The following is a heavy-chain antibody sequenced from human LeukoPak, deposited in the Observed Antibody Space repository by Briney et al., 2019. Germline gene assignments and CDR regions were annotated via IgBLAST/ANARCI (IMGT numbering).Heavy chain of an antibody. D-gene: IGHD6-19*01. V-gene: IGHV4-59*01. Sequence: SETLSLTCPVSGGSISRYYWTWIRKPPGKGLEWIGYIYYSGSTNYNPSLKSRVTISVTSKNQFSLKLSSVTAADTAVYFCAREVSVAGNNWFDPWGQGALVTVSS. CDR3: AREVSVAGNNWFDP. CDR2: IYYSGST. J-gene: IGHJ5*02. CDR1: GGSISRYY.